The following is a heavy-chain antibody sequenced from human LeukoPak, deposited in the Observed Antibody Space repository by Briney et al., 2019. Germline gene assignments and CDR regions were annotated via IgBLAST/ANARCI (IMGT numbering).Heavy chain of an antibody. D-gene: IGHD3-9*01. CDR1: GFIFSSYN. CDR2: INPNGDYI. CDR3: ARGIGYFDWLFFS. Sequence: GGSLRLSCAASGFIFSSYNMNWFRQTPGKGLEWVSSINPNGDYIYYADSVKGRFTISRDNAKNSLYLQMTSLKAEDTAVYFCARGIGYFDWLFFSWGQGTLLTVSS. V-gene: IGHV3-21*06. J-gene: IGHJ5*02.